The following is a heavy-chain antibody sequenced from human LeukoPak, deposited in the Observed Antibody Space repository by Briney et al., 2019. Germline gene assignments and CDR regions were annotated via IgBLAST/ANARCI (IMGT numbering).Heavy chain of an antibody. CDR3: ARMSSGYSSDFDY. V-gene: IGHV1-8*01. CDR1: GYTFTSYD. CDR2: MNPNSGNT. Sequence: ASVKVSCKASGYTFTSYDINWVRQATGQGLEWMGWMNPNSGNTGYAQKFQGRVTMTRDTSISTAYMELSRLRSDDTAVYYCARMSSGYSSDFDYWGQGTLVTVSS. D-gene: IGHD3-22*01. J-gene: IGHJ4*02.